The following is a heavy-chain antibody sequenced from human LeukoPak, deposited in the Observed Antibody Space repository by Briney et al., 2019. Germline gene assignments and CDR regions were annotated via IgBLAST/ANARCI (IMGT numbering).Heavy chain of an antibody. V-gene: IGHV7-4-1*02. Sequence: ASVKVSCKASGYTFTSYAMNWVRQAPGQGLEWMGWINTNTGNPTYAQGFTGRFVFSLDTTVSTAYLQISSLKAEDTAVYYCARTYYYGSGSLPAPWDYWGQGTLVTVSS. CDR2: INTNTGNP. D-gene: IGHD3-10*01. CDR1: GYTFTSYA. CDR3: ARTYYYGSGSLPAPWDY. J-gene: IGHJ4*02.